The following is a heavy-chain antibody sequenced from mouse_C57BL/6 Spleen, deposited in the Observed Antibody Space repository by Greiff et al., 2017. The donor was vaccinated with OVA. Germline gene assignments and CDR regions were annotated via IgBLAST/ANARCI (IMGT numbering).Heavy chain of an antibody. CDR1: GFTFSSYA. J-gene: IGHJ2*01. D-gene: IGHD3-1*01. Sequence: EVMLVESGGGLVQPGGSLKLSCAASGFTFSSYAMSWVRQAPEKRLEWVATISDGGSYTYYPDDVQGRFTISRDNAKNNLYLQMSHLKSEDTAMYYCARGSGYFDYWGQGTTLTVSS. CDR3: ARGSGYFDY. CDR2: ISDGGSYT. V-gene: IGHV5-4*03.